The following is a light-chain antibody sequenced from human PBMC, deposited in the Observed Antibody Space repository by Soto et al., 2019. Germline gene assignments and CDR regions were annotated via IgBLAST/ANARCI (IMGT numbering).Light chain of an antibody. V-gene: IGKV3-20*01. CDR1: QSVSSSY. J-gene: IGKJ3*01. Sequence: EIVLTQYPGTLSLSPGERATLSCRASQSVSSSYLAWYQQKPGQAPRLLIYGASSRATGIPDRFSGSGSGTDFTLTISRLEPEDFAVYYCQQFGSSPPIFTFGRGTKVDIK. CDR3: QQFGSSPPIFT. CDR2: GAS.